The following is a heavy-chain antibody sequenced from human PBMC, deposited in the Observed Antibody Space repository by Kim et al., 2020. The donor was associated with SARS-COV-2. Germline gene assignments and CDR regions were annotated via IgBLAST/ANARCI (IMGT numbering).Heavy chain of an antibody. CDR1: GGSISSGSYY. CDR3: AREGGYGSGNKGVYYGMDV. Sequence: SETLSLTCTVSGGSISSGSYYWSWIRQPAGKGLEWIGRIYTSGSTNYNPSLKSRVTISVDTSKNQFSLKLSSVTAADTAVYYCAREGGYGSGNKGVYYGMDVGGQGTTVTGSS. CDR2: IYTSGST. J-gene: IGHJ6*02. V-gene: IGHV4-61*02. D-gene: IGHD3-10*01.